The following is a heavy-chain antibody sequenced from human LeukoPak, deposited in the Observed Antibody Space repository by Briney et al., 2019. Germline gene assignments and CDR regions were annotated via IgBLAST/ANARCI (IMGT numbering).Heavy chain of an antibody. J-gene: IGHJ3*02. CDR2: INPNSGGT. CDR3: AREMGRRFLEWLPSDAFDI. D-gene: IGHD3-3*01. CDR1: GYTFTGYY. V-gene: IGHV1-2*02. Sequence: ASVKVSCKASGYTFTGYYMHWVRQAPGQGLEWMGWINPNSGGTNYAQKFQGRVTMTRDTSISTAYMELSRLRSDDTAVYYCAREMGRRFLEWLPSDAFDIWGQGTMVTVSS.